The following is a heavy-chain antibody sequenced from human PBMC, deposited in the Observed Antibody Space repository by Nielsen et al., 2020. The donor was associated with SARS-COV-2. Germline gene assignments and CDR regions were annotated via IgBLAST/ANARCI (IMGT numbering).Heavy chain of an antibody. Sequence: SETLSLTCAVYGGSFSGYYWSWIRQPPGKGLEWIGEINHSGSTNYNPSLKSRVTISVDTSKNQFSLKLSSVTAADTAVYYCARYCSSTSCQGAGGMDVWGQGTTVTVSS. CDR2: INHSGST. CDR1: GGSFSGYY. CDR3: ARYCSSTSCQGAGGMDV. J-gene: IGHJ6*02. D-gene: IGHD2-2*01. V-gene: IGHV4-34*01.